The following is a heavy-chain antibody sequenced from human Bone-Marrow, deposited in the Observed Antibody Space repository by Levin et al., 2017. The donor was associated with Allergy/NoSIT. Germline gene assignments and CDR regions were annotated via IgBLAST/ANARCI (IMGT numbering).Heavy chain of an antibody. V-gene: IGHV3-53*01. CDR2: IYSGGST. CDR3: ARRSYSRSASLGY. Sequence: LSLPCAASGFTVGNTYMSWVRQAPGKGLEWVSVIYSGGSTHYADSVKGRFTISRDSSKNTLYLQMNSLGAEDTAMYYCARRSYSRSASLGYWGQGTLVTVSS. CDR1: GFTVGNTY. J-gene: IGHJ4*02. D-gene: IGHD2-21*01.